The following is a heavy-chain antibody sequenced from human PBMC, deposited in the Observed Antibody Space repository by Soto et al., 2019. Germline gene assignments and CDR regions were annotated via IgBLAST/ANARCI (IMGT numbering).Heavy chain of an antibody. CDR2: IYSDGST. D-gene: IGHD2-15*01. CDR1: GFTVSSSY. J-gene: IGHJ4*02. Sequence: EVQLVESGGGLVQPGGSLRLSCAATGFTVSSSYMSWVRQAPGKGLDWVSIIYSDGSTYYADSVKGRFTISRDNSKNTLYLQMTSLRAEDTAVYYCARDIGVESDYWGQGTLVTVSS. CDR3: ARDIGVESDY. V-gene: IGHV3-66*01.